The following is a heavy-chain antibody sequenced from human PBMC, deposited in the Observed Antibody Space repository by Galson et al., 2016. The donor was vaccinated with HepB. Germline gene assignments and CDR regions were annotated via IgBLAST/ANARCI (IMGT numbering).Heavy chain of an antibody. CDR3: ARQTAEGSFDY. CDR1: GYRFHTYW. CDR2: IFPNNAET. D-gene: IGHD2-21*02. J-gene: IGHJ4*02. V-gene: IGHV5-51*01. Sequence: QSGAEVKKPGESLKISCQVSGYRFHTYWIAWVRQMPGKGPEWMGMIFPNNAETRYSPSLQGQITISADKSLSIAYLHWSSVRASDSAMYYCARQTAEGSFDYWGQGTLATVSS.